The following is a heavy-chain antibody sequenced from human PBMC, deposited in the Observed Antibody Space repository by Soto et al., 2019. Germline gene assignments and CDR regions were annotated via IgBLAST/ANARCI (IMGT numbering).Heavy chain of an antibody. J-gene: IGHJ4*02. CDR3: ARVFSRLRYYDNPGY. D-gene: IGHD3-22*01. V-gene: IGHV1-46*03. CDR1: GYTFTCCY. CDR2: INPSGGSR. Sequence: ASVKVSCKASGYTFTCCYMHWVRQAPGQGLEWMGIINPSGGSRSYAQKFQGRVTMTRDTSTSTVYMELSSLRSEDTAVYYCARVFSRLRYYDNPGYWGQGTLVTVSS.